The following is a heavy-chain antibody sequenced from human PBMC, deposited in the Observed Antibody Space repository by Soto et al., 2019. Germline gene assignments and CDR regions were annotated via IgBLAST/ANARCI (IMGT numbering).Heavy chain of an antibody. D-gene: IGHD6-19*01. J-gene: IGHJ5*02. Sequence: PGESLKISCKGSGYSFTSYWIGWVRQMPGKGLEWMGIIYPGDSDTRYSPSFQGQVTISADKSISTAYLQWSSLKASDTAMYYCARVSTVYSSGWPLGWFDPWGQGTLVTVSS. CDR2: IYPGDSDT. V-gene: IGHV5-51*01. CDR1: GYSFTSYW. CDR3: ARVSTVYSSGWPLGWFDP.